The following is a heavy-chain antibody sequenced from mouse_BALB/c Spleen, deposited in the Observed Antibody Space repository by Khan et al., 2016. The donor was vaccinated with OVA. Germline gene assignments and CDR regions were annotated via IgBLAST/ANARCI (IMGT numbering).Heavy chain of an antibody. V-gene: IGHV2-9*02. CDR1: GFSLTSYG. CDR3: GRCYGNYGWYFDV. D-gene: IGHD2-1*01. Sequence: VQLQESGPGLVAPSQSLSITCTVSGFSLTSYGVHWVRQPPGKGLEWLGVIWTGGGANFNSALMSRLCITKYNSKGQVFLKMNSLQTDDTAVYYCGRCYGNYGWYFDVWGAGTTVTVSS. J-gene: IGHJ1*01. CDR2: IWTGGGA.